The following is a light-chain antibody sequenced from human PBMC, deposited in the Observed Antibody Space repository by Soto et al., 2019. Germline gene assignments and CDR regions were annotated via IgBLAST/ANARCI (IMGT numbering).Light chain of an antibody. CDR2: EVS. V-gene: IGLV2-8*01. CDR1: SSDVGGYNY. J-gene: IGLJ1*01. Sequence: QSALTQPPSASGSPGQSVTISCTGTSSDVGGYNYVSWYQQHPGKAPKLMIYEVSKRTSGVPDRFSGSKSGNTASLTVSGLQAEDEADYYCRSYAGSNNYVFGTGTKVTVL. CDR3: RSYAGSNNYV.